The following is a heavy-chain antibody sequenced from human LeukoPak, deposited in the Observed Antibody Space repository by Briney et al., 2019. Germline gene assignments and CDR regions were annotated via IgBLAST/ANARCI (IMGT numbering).Heavy chain of an antibody. V-gene: IGHV3-21*01. Sequence: GGSLRLSCAASRFTFSSYSMNRIRQAPGKGLEWVSSISSSSSYIYYADSVKGRFTISRDNAKNSLYLQMNSLRAEDTAVYYCARARKYQLLITAGKYYYYYMDVWGKGTTVTVSS. CDR2: ISSSSSYI. D-gene: IGHD2-2*01. J-gene: IGHJ6*03. CDR3: ARARKYQLLITAGKYYYYYMDV. CDR1: RFTFSSYS.